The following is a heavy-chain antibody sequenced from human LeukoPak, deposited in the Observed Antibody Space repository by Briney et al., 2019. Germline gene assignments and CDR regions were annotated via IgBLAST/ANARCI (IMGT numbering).Heavy chain of an antibody. CDR2: IYPGDSDT. CDR1: GYSLINYW. J-gene: IGHJ6*02. V-gene: IGHV5-51*01. CDR3: AICSRVSNYYYGLDV. D-gene: IGHD2-15*01. Sequence: GESLKISCKGSGYSLINYWIGWVRQMPGKGLEWMGIIYPGDSDTRYSPSFQGQVTISADKSISTAYMQWSSLKASDTAMYYCAICSRVSNYYYGLDVWGQGTTVTVSS.